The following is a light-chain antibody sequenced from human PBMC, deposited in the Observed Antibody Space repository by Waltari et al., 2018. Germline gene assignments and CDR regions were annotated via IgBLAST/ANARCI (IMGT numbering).Light chain of an antibody. V-gene: IGKV1-6*01. CDR1: QDISDD. CDR3: LQDYSFPWT. J-gene: IGKJ1*01. Sequence: AIKMTQSPSTLSASVGDRVTITCRASQDISDDLGWYQQKPGEAPKLLIYTATILQSGVPSRFSGSGSGTDFTLTIGSLRAEDFATYFCLQDYSFPWTFGQGTKVEIK. CDR2: TAT.